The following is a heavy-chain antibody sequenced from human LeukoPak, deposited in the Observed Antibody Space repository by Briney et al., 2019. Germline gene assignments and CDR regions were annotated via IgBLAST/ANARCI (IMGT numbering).Heavy chain of an antibody. CDR1: GFTFSDYY. D-gene: IGHD6-13*01. J-gene: IGHJ4*02. CDR3: ARVYSSSWYADY. V-gene: IGHV3-11*01. CDR2: ISSSGSTI. Sequence: GSLRLSCAASGFTFSDYYMSWIRQAPGKGLEGVSYISSSGSTIYYADSVKGRFTISRDNAKNSLYLQMNSLRAEDTAVYYCARVYSSSWYADYWGQGTLVTVSS.